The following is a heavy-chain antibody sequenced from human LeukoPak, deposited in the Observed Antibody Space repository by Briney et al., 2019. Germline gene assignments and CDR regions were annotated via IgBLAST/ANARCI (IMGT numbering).Heavy chain of an antibody. D-gene: IGHD3-22*01. CDR3: ARHDNYYVSSDPFDS. V-gene: IGHV4-39*02. J-gene: IGHJ4*02. CDR2: MFSGGST. Sequence: PSATLSLTCTVSGGSISSSTFYWGWIRQPPGKGLEWIGSMFSGGSTFYNPSLKSRVTISVDTSKNHFSLKLRSVTAADTAVYYSARHDNYYVSSDPFDSWGQGTLVTVSS. CDR1: GGSISSSTFY.